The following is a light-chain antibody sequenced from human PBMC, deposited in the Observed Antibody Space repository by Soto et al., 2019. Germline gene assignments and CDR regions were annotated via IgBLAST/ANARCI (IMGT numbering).Light chain of an antibody. CDR3: QQYGSSPLT. J-gene: IGKJ4*01. CDR2: CAS. CDR1: ESVSDNY. V-gene: IGKV3-20*01. Sequence: EIVLTQSPGTLSLSPGERATLSCRASESVSDNYLAWYQQRSGQAPRLVIYCASSRASAVPDRFSGSGSGADFTLTISRLEPEDFAVYYCQQYGSSPLTFGGGTKVEIK.